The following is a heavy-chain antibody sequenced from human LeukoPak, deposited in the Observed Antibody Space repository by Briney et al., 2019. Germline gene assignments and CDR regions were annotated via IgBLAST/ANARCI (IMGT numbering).Heavy chain of an antibody. Sequence: QPGGSLRLSCAASGYIFRSFGMHWVRQAPGKGLEWVAVVSYDAQHKFYADSVKGRFTISRDNSKNTVYLQMNSLRAEDTVVYYCAKHRGGGMDVWGQGTTVIVSS. CDR1: GYIFRSFG. CDR3: AKHRGGGMDV. J-gene: IGHJ6*02. D-gene: IGHD3-16*01. CDR2: VSYDAQHK. V-gene: IGHV3-30*18.